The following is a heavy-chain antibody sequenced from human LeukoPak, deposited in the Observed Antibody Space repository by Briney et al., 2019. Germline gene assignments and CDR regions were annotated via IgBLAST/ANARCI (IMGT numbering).Heavy chain of an antibody. CDR1: GGSIRSYY. J-gene: IGHJ5*02. Sequence: PSETLSLTCTVSGGSIRSYYWSWIRQPPGKGLEWIGYIYYSGSTNYNPSLKSRVTISVDTSKNQCSLKLSSVTAADTAVYYCARVVSGSYTGDWFDPWSQGTLVTVSS. D-gene: IGHD1-26*01. V-gene: IGHV4-59*01. CDR2: IYYSGST. CDR3: ARVVSGSYTGDWFDP.